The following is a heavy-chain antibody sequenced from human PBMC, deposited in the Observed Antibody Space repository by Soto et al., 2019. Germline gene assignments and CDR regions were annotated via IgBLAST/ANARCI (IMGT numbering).Heavy chain of an antibody. Sequence: VASVKVSCKASGYTFTSYAMHWVRQAPGQRLEWMGWINAGNGNTKYSQKFQGRVTITRDTSASTAYMELSSLRSEDTAVYYCARRYSGYDGWFDPWGQGILVTGSS. D-gene: IGHD5-12*01. V-gene: IGHV1-3*01. CDR2: INAGNGNT. CDR1: GYTFTSYA. J-gene: IGHJ5*02. CDR3: ARRYSGYDGWFDP.